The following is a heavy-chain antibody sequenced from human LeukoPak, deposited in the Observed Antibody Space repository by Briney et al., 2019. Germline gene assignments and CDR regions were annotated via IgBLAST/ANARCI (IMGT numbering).Heavy chain of an antibody. CDR1: GYTFTSYG. Sequence: ASVKVSCKASGYTFTSYGISWVRQAPGQGLEWMGWISAYNGNTNYAQKLQGRVTMTTDTSTSTAYMELRSLRSDDTAVYYCAREGYYDSSGYSTAEYFQHRGQGTLVTVSS. D-gene: IGHD3-22*01. CDR2: ISAYNGNT. CDR3: AREGYYDSSGYSTAEYFQH. V-gene: IGHV1-18*01. J-gene: IGHJ1*01.